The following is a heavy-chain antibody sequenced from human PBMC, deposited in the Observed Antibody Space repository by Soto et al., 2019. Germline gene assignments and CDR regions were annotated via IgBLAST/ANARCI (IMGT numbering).Heavy chain of an antibody. J-gene: IGHJ4*02. CDR1: GGSISSGDYY. V-gene: IGHV4-30-4*01. CDR3: ARGGYSYGHFDY. D-gene: IGHD5-18*01. Sequence: QVQLQESGPGLVKPSQTLSLTSTVSGGSISSGDYYWSWIRQPPGKGLEWIGYIYYTGSTYYNPSLQSRVTISVDTSKNQFSLNLSSVTAADTAVYYCARGGYSYGHFDYWGQGTLVTVSS. CDR2: IYYTGST.